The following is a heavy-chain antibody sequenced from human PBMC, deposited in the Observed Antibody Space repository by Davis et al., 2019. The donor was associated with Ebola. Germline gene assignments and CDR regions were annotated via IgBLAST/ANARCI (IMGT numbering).Heavy chain of an antibody. CDR1: GYTLTDYQ. D-gene: IGHD3-10*01. CDR2: INPISGDT. J-gene: IGHJ6*02. V-gene: IGHV1-2*02. CDR3: ARDLSYSYYYHYYGMDV. Sequence: ASVKVSCKASGYTLTDYQMHWVRQAPGQGLEWMGGINPISGDTKYAEKFQGRVTMTRDTSISTVYMELSRLRSDDTAVYYCARDLSYSYYYHYYGMDVWGQGTTVTVSS.